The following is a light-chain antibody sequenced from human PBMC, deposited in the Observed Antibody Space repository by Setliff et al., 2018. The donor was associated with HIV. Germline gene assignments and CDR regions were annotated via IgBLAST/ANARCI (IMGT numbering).Light chain of an antibody. CDR3: SSYTSSSTV. V-gene: IGLV2-18*02. CDR1: SSDIDSYNR. Sequence: QSALTQPPSVSGSPGQSVTISCTGTSSDIDSYNRVSWYHQPPGATPKLIIYEVSNRPSGVPDRFSGSRSGNTASPTISGLQAEDEADYYCSSYTSSSTVFGGGTKVTVL. CDR2: EVS. J-gene: IGLJ2*01.